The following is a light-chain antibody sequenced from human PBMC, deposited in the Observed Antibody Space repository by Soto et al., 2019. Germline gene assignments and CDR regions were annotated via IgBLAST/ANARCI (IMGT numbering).Light chain of an antibody. J-gene: IGLJ1*01. Sequence: LTQPASVSGSPGQSITISCTGTSSDVGGYKYVSWYQQHPGKAPKLMIYEVSNRPSGVSNRFSGSKSGNTASLTISGLQAEDEADYYCNSFTSSSTYVFGTGTKVTVL. V-gene: IGLV2-14*01. CDR2: EVS. CDR3: NSFTSSSTYV. CDR1: SSDVGGYKY.